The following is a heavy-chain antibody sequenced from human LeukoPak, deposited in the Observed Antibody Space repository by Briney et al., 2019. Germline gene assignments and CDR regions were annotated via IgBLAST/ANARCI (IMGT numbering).Heavy chain of an antibody. CDR3: ARGPRRCSSTSCYQAFDY. V-gene: IGHV4-30-4*01. J-gene: IGHJ4*02. CDR1: GGSISSGDYY. Sequence: SETLSLTCTVSGGSISSGDYYWSWIRQPPGKGLEWIGYIYYSGSTYYNPSLKSRVTISVDTSKNQFSLKLSSVTAADTAVYYCARGPRRCSSTSCYQAFDYWGQGTLVTVSS. D-gene: IGHD2-2*01. CDR2: IYYSGST.